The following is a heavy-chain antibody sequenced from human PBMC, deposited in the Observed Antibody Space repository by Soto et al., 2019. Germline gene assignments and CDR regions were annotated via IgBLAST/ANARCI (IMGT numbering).Heavy chain of an antibody. Sequence: QVQLVQSGGEVKKPGASVKVSCKASAYTFTNYGISWVRQAPGQGLEWMGWISAYNGNINYAPKFRGRVTMTTDTSTSSAYLEVRSLRSDATAVYYCARRGSSWNLREFDSWGQGPLVTVSS. D-gene: IGHD6-13*01. CDR3: ARRGSSWNLREFDS. J-gene: IGHJ4*02. V-gene: IGHV1-18*01. CDR1: AYTFTNYG. CDR2: ISAYNGNI.